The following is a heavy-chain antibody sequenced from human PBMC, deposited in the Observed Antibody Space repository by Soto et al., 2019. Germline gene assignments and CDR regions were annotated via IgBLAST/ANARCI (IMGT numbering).Heavy chain of an antibody. D-gene: IGHD2-21*02. CDR1: GFTFSSYG. CDR3: ASIMGGGYFYDFDS. J-gene: IGHJ4*02. V-gene: IGHV3-33*01. CDR2: IWYDGSNK. Sequence: QVQLVESGGGVVQPGRSLRLSCAASGFTFSSYGMHWVRQAPGKGLEWVAVIWYDGSNKYYADSVKGRFTISRDNSKNPPFLQLNRPSAEDTAVNACASIMGGGYFYDFDSGGQGTRVTVCS.